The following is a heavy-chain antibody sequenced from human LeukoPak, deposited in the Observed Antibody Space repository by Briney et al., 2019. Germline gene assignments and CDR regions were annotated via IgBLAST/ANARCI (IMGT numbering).Heavy chain of an antibody. D-gene: IGHD3-16*02. CDR1: RGSISSYY. CDR3: ARNLVPDY. J-gene: IGHJ4*02. Sequence: PLETLSLTCTVSRGSISSYYWSWIRQSPGKGLEWIGYIYYTGSTNHNPSLKSRVTISVDTSKNQFSLKLSSVTAADTAVYYCARNLVPDYWGQGILVTVSS. CDR2: IYYTGST. V-gene: IGHV4-59*01.